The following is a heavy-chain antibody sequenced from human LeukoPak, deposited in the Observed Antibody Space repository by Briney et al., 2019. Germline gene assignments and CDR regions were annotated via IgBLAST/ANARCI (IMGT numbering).Heavy chain of an antibody. J-gene: IGHJ4*02. V-gene: IGHV4-59*01. Sequence: PSETLSLTCTVSGGSISSYYWSWIRQPPGKGLEWIGYIYYSGSTNHNPSLKSRVTVSVDTSKNQFSLKLNSVTAADTAVYYCARGLITAAGNYFDHWGQGTLVTVSS. CDR3: ARGLITAAGNYFDH. CDR1: GGSISSYY. CDR2: IYYSGST. D-gene: IGHD6-13*01.